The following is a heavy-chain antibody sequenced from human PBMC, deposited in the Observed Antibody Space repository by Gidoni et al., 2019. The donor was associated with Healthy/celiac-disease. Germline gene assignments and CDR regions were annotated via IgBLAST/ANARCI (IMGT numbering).Heavy chain of an antibody. CDR3: ARDQDGSSTLDY. D-gene: IGHD3-10*01. CDR1: GFTFSSYA. J-gene: IGHJ4*02. Sequence: QVQLVESGGGVVQPGRSLRLYCAASGFTFSSYAMHWVRQAPGKGLEWVAVISYDGSNKYYADSVKGRFTISRDNSKNTLYLQMNSLRAEDTAVYYCARDQDGSSTLDYWGQGTLITVSS. CDR2: ISYDGSNK. V-gene: IGHV3-30-3*01.